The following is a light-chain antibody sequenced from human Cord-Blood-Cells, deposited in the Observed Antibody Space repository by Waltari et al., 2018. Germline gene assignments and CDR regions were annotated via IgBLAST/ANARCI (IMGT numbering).Light chain of an antibody. Sequence: EIVMTQSPATLSVSPGERATLSCRASQSVSSTLAWYQQKPGQAPRLLIYGASTRATGIPARCSGSGSGTEFTLTISSLQSEDVAVYYCQQYNNWWTFGQGTKVEIK. J-gene: IGKJ1*01. CDR2: GAS. V-gene: IGKV3-15*01. CDR1: QSVSST. CDR3: QQYNNWWT.